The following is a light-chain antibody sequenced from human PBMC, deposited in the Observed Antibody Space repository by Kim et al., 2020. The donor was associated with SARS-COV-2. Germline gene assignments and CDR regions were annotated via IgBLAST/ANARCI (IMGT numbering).Light chain of an antibody. CDR3: ETWDDSVNGWV. V-gene: IGLV1-36*01. Sequence: RQRDTISCSGNSSNIGNNAVNWYQQFPGKAPKLLIYYNDLLSSGVSDRFSGSKSGTSASLAISGLQSEDEADYYCETWDDSVNGWVFGGGTQLTVL. CDR1: SSNIGNNA. CDR2: YND. J-gene: IGLJ3*02.